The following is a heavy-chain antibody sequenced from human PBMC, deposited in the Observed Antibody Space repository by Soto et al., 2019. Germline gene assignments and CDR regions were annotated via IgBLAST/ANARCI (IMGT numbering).Heavy chain of an antibody. CDR3: ARRYGYSFDY. D-gene: IGHD1-1*01. CDR2: IYYTGSS. Sequence: PSETLSLTCTVSGGSASSGNYYWSWIRQPPGKGLEWIGFIYYTGSSSYNPSLKSRVTMSLDKSNNQFSLKLTSVTAADTAVYYCARRYGYSFDYWGQGTLVTVSS. V-gene: IGHV4-61*01. J-gene: IGHJ4*02. CDR1: GGSASSGNYY.